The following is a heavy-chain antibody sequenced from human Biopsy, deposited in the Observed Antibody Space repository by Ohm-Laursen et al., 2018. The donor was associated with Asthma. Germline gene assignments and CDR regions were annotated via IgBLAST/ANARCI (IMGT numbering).Heavy chain of an antibody. J-gene: IGHJ6*02. D-gene: IGHD2-8*01. V-gene: IGHV4-34*01. Sequence: SDTLSLTCAYRGSFRGYVWTWIRQPPGKGLEWIGEIPQGGATTFNPSLKIRVTISIDPSKSQLSLRLTSMTSADTAVYYCASGAQWSGLDVWGQGTTVTVSS. CDR3: ASGAQWSGLDV. CDR1: RGSFRGYV. CDR2: IPQGGAT.